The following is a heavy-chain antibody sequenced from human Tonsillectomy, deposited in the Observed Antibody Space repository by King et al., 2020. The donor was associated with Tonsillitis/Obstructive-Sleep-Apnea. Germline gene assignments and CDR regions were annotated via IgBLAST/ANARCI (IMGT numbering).Heavy chain of an antibody. J-gene: IGHJ3*02. CDR3: TRDQVSSGYFPYGAFDI. V-gene: IGHV3-15*01. CDR2: IKSKTDTWTT. Sequence: VQLVESGGGLVKPGGSLRLSCEASGFTFTNAWMSLVRQAPGKGLEWVGRIKSKTDTWTTDYAAPVKGRFTISRDDSKNTLYLQMNSLKTEDTAVYYCTRDQVSSGYFPYGAFDIWGQGTMVTVSS. CDR1: GFTFTNAW. D-gene: IGHD3-22*01.